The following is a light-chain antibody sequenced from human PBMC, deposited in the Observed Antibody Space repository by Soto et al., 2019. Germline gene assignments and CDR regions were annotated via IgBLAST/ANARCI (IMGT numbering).Light chain of an antibody. V-gene: IGLV2-14*01. CDR1: SSDVGGYNY. CDR2: EVS. J-gene: IGLJ3*02. CDR3: SSYPSSSTRV. Sequence: QSALTQPASGSGSPGQSITISCTGTSSDVGGYNYVSWYQQHPGKAPKLMIYEVSNRPSGVSNRFSGSKSGNTASLTISGLQAEDEADYYCSSYPSSSTRVFGGGTKLTVL.